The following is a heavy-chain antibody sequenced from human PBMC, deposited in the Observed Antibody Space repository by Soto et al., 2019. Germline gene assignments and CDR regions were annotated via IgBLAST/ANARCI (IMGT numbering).Heavy chain of an antibody. V-gene: IGHV3-23*01. CDR1: GFTFSSYA. CDR2: ISGSGGST. CDR3: AKDPVRIAARPDNLYN. D-gene: IGHD6-13*01. Sequence: GGSLRLSCAASGFTFSSYAMSWVRQAPGKGLEWVSAISGSGGSTYYADSVKGRFTISRDNSKNTLYLQMNSLRAEDTAVYYCAKDPVRIAARPDNLYNWGQGTLVTVSS. J-gene: IGHJ4*02.